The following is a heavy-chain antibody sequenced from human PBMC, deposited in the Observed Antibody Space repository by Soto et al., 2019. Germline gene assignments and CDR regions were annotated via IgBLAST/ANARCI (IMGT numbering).Heavy chain of an antibody. D-gene: IGHD3-3*01. CDR2: TSYRSKWYN. Sequence: SQTLSLTCAISGDSVSSNSAAWNWIRQSPSRGLEWLGRTSYRSKWYNDYAVSVKSRITINPDTSKNQFSLQLNSVTPEDTAVYYCAREHVLQLFLESLSGDYYYYGLDVWGPVTTVTVSS. V-gene: IGHV6-1*01. CDR1: GDSVSSNSAA. CDR3: AREHVLQLFLESLSGDYYYYGLDV. J-gene: IGHJ6*02.